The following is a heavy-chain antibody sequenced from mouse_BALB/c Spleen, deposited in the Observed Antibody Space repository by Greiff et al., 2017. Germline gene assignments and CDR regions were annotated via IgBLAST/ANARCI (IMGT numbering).Heavy chain of an antibody. Sequence: EVKLEESGGGLVQPGGSRKLSCAASGFTFSSFGMHWVRQAPEKGLEWVAYISSGSSTIYYADTVKGRFTISRDNPKNTLFLQMTSLRSEDTAMYYCARRALRYYAMDYWGQGTSVTVSA. CDR3: ARRALRYYAMDY. D-gene: IGHD1-1*01. CDR2: ISSGSSTI. V-gene: IGHV5-17*02. J-gene: IGHJ4*01. CDR1: GFTFSSFG.